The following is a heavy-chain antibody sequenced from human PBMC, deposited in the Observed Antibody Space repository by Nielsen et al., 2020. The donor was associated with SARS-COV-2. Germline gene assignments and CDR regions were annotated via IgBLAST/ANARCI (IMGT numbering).Heavy chain of an antibody. V-gene: IGHV3-21*01. Sequence: VRQAPGKGLEWVSSISSSSSYIYYADSVKGRFTISRDNSKNTLYLQMNSLRAEDTAVYYCARVIAAAGTGYYYYYGMDVWGQGTTVTVSS. CDR2: ISSSSSYI. CDR3: ARVIAAAGTGYYYYYGMDV. D-gene: IGHD6-13*01. J-gene: IGHJ6*02.